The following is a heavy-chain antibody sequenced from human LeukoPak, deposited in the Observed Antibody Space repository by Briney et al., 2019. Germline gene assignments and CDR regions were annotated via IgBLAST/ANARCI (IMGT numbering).Heavy chain of an antibody. CDR1: GYTFTSYY. CDR3: ARVGYYDSSGYYDFDY. V-gene: IGHV1-46*01. CDR2: INPSGGST. D-gene: IGHD3-22*01. Sequence: ASVKVSCKASGYTFTSYYMHWVRQAPGQGLEWMGIINPSGGSTSYVQKFQGRVTMTRDTSTSTVYMELSSLRSEDTAVYYCARVGYYDSSGYYDFDYWGQGTLVTVSS. J-gene: IGHJ4*02.